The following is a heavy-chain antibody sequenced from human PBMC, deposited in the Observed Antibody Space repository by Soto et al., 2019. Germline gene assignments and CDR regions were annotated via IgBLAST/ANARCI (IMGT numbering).Heavy chain of an antibody. CDR2: IYYSGST. V-gene: IGHV4-39*01. Sequence: XETLPRPRAVSRGSISSGPNYWAWIRQPPGKVLEWIANIYYSGSTFYNPSLKSRVTIPLDTSKNQFSLKLRSVTAADTAVYYCARHEAGSSFESWGQGTRVTV. CDR1: RGSISSGPNY. D-gene: IGHD3-16*02. CDR3: ARHEAGSSFES. J-gene: IGHJ4*02.